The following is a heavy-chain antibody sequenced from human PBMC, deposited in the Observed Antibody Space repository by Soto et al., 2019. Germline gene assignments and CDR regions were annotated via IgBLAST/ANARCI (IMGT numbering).Heavy chain of an antibody. CDR3: ASRYANYSGMDV. CDR2: IIPIFGTA. D-gene: IGHD1-1*01. CDR1: GGTFSSYA. J-gene: IGHJ6*02. Sequence: ASVKVSCKASGGTFSSYAVSWVRQAPGQGLEWMGGIIPIFGTANYAQKFQGRVTITADESTSTAYMELSSLRSEDTAVYYCASRYANYSGMDVWGQGTTVTVSS. V-gene: IGHV1-69*13.